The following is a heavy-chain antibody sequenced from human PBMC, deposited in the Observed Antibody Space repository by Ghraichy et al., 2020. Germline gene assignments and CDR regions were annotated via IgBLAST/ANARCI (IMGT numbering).Heavy chain of an antibody. CDR2: ISDSGST. CDR3: ARGLISGRWLQFGF. J-gene: IGHJ4*02. D-gene: IGHD5-24*01. CDR1: GGSISSYY. V-gene: IGHV4-59*08. Sequence: ESLNISCTVSGGSISSYYWSWIRQPPGKALEWIGYISDSGSTKYSPPLQSRATLSVDTSKNQFSLKLSSVTAADTAVYYCARGLISGRWLQFGFWGQGALVTVSS.